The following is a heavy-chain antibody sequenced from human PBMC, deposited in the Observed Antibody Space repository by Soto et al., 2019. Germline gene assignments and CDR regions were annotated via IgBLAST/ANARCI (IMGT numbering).Heavy chain of an antibody. J-gene: IGHJ3*02. CDR3: ARDRGYIQLDAFDI. V-gene: IGHV1-69*12. D-gene: IGHD5-12*01. CDR1: GGTFSSYA. CDR2: IIPIFGTA. Sequence: QVQLVQSGAEVKKPGSSVKVSCKASGGTFSSYAISWVRQAPGQGLEWMGGIIPIFGTANYAQKFQGRVTITAAEYTSTAYMELSSLRSEDTAVYYCARDRGYIQLDAFDIWGQGTMVTVSS.